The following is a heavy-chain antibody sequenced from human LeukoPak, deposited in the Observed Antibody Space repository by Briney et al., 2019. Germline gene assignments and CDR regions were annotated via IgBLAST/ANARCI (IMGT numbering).Heavy chain of an antibody. Sequence: GGSLRLSCAAPGFTFSSYGMHWVRQAPGKGLEWVAFIRYDGSNKYYADSVKGRFTISRDNSKNTLYLQMNSLRAEDTAVYYCAKVPQWLAYYYYYYMDVWGKGTTVTISS. D-gene: IGHD6-19*01. CDR2: IRYDGSNK. CDR1: GFTFSSYG. CDR3: AKVPQWLAYYYYYYMDV. J-gene: IGHJ6*03. V-gene: IGHV3-30*02.